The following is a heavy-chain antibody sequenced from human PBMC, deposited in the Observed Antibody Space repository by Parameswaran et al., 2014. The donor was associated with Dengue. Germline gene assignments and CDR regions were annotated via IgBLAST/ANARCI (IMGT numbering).Heavy chain of an antibody. CDR3: ARDSDIVATAFDI. V-gene: IGHV4-59*01. J-gene: IGHJ4*01. D-gene: IGHD5-12*01. CDR2: IYYSGST. Sequence: RWIRQPPGKGLEWIGYIYYSGSTNYNPSLKSRVTISVDTSKNQFSLKLSSVTAADTAVYYCARDSDIVATAFDIWGQGNPGHRLL.